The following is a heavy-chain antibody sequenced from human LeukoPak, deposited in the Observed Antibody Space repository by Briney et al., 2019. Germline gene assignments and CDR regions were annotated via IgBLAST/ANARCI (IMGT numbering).Heavy chain of an antibody. J-gene: IGHJ4*02. D-gene: IGHD1/OR15-1a*01. CDR3: AKDRTMD. CDR2: IYSDDTT. CDR1: GFTVSGNY. Sequence: GGSLRLSCAVSGFTVSGNYMSWIRQAPGKGLEWVSLIYSDDTTLYADSVKGRFTISRDNSKNTLYVQMNRLRVEDTAVYYCAKDRTMDWGQGTLVTVAS. V-gene: IGHV3-53*05.